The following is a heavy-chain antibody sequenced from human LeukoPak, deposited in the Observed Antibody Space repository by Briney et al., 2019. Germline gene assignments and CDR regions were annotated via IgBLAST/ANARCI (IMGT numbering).Heavy chain of an antibody. J-gene: IGHJ4*02. Sequence: PSQTLSLICTVSGGSIRSGGYYWSWIRQHPGKGLEWIGYIYYSGSTYYNPSLKSRVTISVDTSKDQFALKLSSVTAADTAVYYCARSDQDIHALIDYWGKGTLVTVSS. CDR3: ARSDQDIHALIDY. V-gene: IGHV4-31*03. CDR1: GGSIRSGGYY. CDR2: IYYSGST. D-gene: IGHD2-15*01.